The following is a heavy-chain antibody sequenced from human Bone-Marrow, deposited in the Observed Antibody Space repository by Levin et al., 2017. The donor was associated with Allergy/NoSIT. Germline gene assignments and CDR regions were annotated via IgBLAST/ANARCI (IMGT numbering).Heavy chain of an antibody. D-gene: IGHD3-22*01. CDR1: GGSITHYY. Sequence: SETLSLTCTVSGGSITHYYWSWIRRPPGKGLEWIGSIYFTGSTNYNPSLESRVTMSVDRTTTQFSLKLSSVTTADTAVYYCARAPRYYYDSGPFDYWGQGALVTVSS. V-gene: IGHV4-59*01. CDR3: ARAPRYYYDSGPFDY. CDR2: IYFTGST. J-gene: IGHJ4*02.